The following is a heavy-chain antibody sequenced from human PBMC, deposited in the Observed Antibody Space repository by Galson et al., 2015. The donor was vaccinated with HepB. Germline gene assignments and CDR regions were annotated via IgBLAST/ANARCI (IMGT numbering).Heavy chain of an antibody. CDR2: ISSSSSYI. CDR3: ARADRSKTNHRYGMDV. V-gene: IGHV3-21*01. D-gene: IGHD1-26*01. J-gene: IGHJ6*02. Sequence: SLRLSCAASGFTFSSYSMNWVRQAPGKGLEWVSSISSSSSYIYYADSVKGRFTISRDNAKNSLYLQMNSLRAEDTAVYYCARADRSKTNHRYGMDVWGQGTTVTVSS. CDR1: GFTFSSYS.